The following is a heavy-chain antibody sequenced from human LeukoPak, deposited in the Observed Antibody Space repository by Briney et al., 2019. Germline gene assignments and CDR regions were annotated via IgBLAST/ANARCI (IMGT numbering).Heavy chain of an antibody. J-gene: IGHJ3*01. CDR1: GFTFSTYA. V-gene: IGHV3-23*01. CDR3: ARDPNGDYIGAFEF. CDR2: MTVTGSGGAT. Sequence: QTGGSLRLSCEASGFTFSTYALMWVRQAPGKGLEWVSAMTVTGSGGATQYADSVKGRFTISRDDSKNTLYLQMNSLRAEDTAVYYCARDPNGDYIGAFEFWGQGTMVTVSS. D-gene: IGHD4-17*01.